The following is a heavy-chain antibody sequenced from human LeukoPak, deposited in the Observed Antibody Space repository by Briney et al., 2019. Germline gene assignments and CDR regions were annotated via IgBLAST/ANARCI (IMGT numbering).Heavy chain of an antibody. J-gene: IGHJ4*02. CDR3: ARDPPRGRFPDY. CDR1: GFTFSSYW. CDR2: IKQGGSEK. D-gene: IGHD3-10*01. V-gene: IGHV3-7*01. Sequence: QPGGSLRLSCAASGFTFSSYWMSWVRQAPGKGLEWVANIKQGGSEKYYVDPVKGRFTISRDNAKNSLYLQMNSLRAEDTAVYYCARDPPRGRFPDYWGQGTLVTVSS.